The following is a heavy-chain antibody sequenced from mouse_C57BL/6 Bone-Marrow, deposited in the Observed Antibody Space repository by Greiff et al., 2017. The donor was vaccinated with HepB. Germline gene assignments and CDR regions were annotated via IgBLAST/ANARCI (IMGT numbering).Heavy chain of an antibody. Sequence: QVQLQHPGAELVKPGASVKLSCKASGYTFTSYWMHWVKQRPGQGLEWIGMIHPNSGSTNYNEKFKSKATLTVDKSSSTAYMQLSSLTSEDSAVYYCARWAHYGSRGGYWGQGTTLTVSS. CDR2: IHPNSGST. D-gene: IGHD1-1*01. J-gene: IGHJ2*01. CDR3: ARWAHYGSRGGY. V-gene: IGHV1-64*01. CDR1: GYTFTSYW.